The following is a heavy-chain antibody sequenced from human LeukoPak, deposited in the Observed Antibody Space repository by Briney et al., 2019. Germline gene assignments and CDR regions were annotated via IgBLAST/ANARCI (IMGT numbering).Heavy chain of an antibody. D-gene: IGHD1-1*01. V-gene: IGHV3-48*01. J-gene: IGHJ4*02. CDR3: ARDHNYAFDN. CDR1: GLPFIEYS. CDR2: IGIDSGNT. Sequence: PGGSLRLSCTASGLPFIEYSMNWVRQVPGKGLEWISYIGIDSGNTKYADSVRGRFTISADKAKNSLYLHMNSLRVEDTAVYYCARDHNYAFDNWGQGTLVSVAS.